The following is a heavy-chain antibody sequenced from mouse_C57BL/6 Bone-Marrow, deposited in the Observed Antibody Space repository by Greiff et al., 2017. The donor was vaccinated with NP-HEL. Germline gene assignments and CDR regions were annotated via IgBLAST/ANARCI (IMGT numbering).Heavy chain of an antibody. Sequence: VQLQQSGAELVKPGASVKISCKASGYAFSSYWMNWVKPRPGKGLEWIGQIYPGDGDTNYNGKFKGKATLTADKSSSTAYMQLSSLTSEDSAVYFCARETDGYYPYWYFDVWGTGTTVTVSS. CDR2: IYPGDGDT. J-gene: IGHJ1*03. CDR1: GYAFSSYW. CDR3: ARETDGYYPYWYFDV. D-gene: IGHD2-3*01. V-gene: IGHV1-80*01.